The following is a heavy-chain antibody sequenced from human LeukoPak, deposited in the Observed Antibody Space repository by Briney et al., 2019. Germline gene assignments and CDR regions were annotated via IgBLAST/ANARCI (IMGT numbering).Heavy chain of an antibody. J-gene: IGHJ4*02. D-gene: IGHD6-6*01. CDR2: IYSGGST. CDR1: GFTVSSNY. V-gene: IGHV3-53*01. Sequence: GGSLRLSCAASGFTVSSNYMSWVRQAPGKGLEWGSVIYSGGSTYYADSVKGRFTISRDNSKNTLYLQMNSLRAEDTAVYYCAREGTGRQYSSSYNYFDYWGQGTLVTVSS. CDR3: AREGTGRQYSSSYNYFDY.